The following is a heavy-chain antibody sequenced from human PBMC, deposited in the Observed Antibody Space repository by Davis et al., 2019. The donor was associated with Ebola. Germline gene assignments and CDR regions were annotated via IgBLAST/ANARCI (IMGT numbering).Heavy chain of an antibody. Sequence: PSETLSLTCAISGDSVSGSSGAWNWIRQSPSRGLEWLGRTYYSSKWYNDYAASVKSRITVNPDTSKNQFSLLLNSVTPEDTAIYYCARGWFRSGMDVWGQGTTVTVSS. CDR3: ARGWFRSGMDV. D-gene: IGHD3-10*01. V-gene: IGHV6-1*01. J-gene: IGHJ6*02. CDR1: GDSVSGSSGA. CDR2: TYYSSKWYN.